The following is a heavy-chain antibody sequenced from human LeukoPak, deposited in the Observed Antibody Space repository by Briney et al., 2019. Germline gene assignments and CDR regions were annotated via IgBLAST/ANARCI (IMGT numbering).Heavy chain of an antibody. CDR2: ISGSGGST. CDR3: AKDSSSSHFDY. CDR1: GFIFSSYG. J-gene: IGHJ4*02. V-gene: IGHV3-23*01. Sequence: GGSLRLSCTGSGFIFSSYGLFWVRQAPGKGLEWVSAISGSGGSTYYADSVKGRFTISRDNSKNTLYLQMNSLRAEDTAVYYCAKDSSSSHFDYWGQGTLVTVSS. D-gene: IGHD6-6*01.